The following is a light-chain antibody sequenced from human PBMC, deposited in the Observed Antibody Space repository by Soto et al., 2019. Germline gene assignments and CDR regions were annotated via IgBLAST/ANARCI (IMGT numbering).Light chain of an antibody. CDR2: GAS. Sequence: EILMTQSPATLSVSPGGRATLSCRASQYVSNKVAWYQQKTGQAPSLLIFGASTRATGVPARFSGSGSGTEFTLSISSLQSEDFAVYYCKQYTASPPWTFGQGTRLEIK. CDR3: KQYTASPPWT. J-gene: IGKJ5*01. CDR1: QYVSNK. V-gene: IGKV3D-15*01.